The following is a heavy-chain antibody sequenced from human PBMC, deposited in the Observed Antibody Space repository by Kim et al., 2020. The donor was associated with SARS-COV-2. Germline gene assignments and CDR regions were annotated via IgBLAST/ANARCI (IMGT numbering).Heavy chain of an antibody. V-gene: IGHV4-59*01. J-gene: IGHJ6*02. D-gene: IGHD3-22*01. CDR2: LSYDGNT. Sequence: SETLSLTCTVSGGSISSFYWSWVRQPPGKGLEWVAFLSYDGNTNYNPSLKSRVTISRDTSKNQFSLRVTSVNAADTAVYFCARTAPRRSSTAYYFYGLDVWGQEPTLIVSS. CDR1: GGSISSFY. CDR3: ARTAPRRSSTAYYFYGLDV.